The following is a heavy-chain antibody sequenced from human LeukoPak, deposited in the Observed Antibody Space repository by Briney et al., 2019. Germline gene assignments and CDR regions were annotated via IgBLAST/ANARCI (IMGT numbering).Heavy chain of an antibody. D-gene: IGHD6-13*01. J-gene: IGHJ6*03. CDR2: LSGSGTAT. Sequence: GGSLRLSCEASQFTFSRFAMSWIRQAPGTGLEWVSTLSGSGTATYYADSVKGRFTTSRDNSKDTLYLQMDNLRADDTAVYYCAKHLGSHTFLFYYMDVWGTGTSVIVS. V-gene: IGHV3-23*01. CDR1: QFTFSRFA. CDR3: AKHLGSHTFLFYYMDV.